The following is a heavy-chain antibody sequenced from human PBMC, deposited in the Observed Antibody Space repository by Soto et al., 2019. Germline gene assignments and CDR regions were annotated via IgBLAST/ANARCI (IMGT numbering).Heavy chain of an antibody. Sequence: EVQLVESGGGLVQPGGSLRLSCVDSGFTFSSYWMSWVRQAPVKGLEWVGNIKQDGSEENYVDSVKGRFTISRDNAKNSSYLQMSSLRVEDTAVYYCARMAASGRGWDVWGQGTTVVVSS. J-gene: IGHJ6*02. D-gene: IGHD3-10*01. CDR1: GFTFSSYW. CDR2: IKQDGSEE. CDR3: ARMAASGRGWDV. V-gene: IGHV3-7*01.